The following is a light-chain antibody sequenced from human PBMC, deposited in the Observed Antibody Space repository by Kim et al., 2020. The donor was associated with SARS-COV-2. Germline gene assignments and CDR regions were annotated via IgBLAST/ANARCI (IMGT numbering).Light chain of an antibody. CDR3: QAWDSSTEV. Sequence: YELTQPPSVSVSPGQTASITCSGDKLGDKYACWYQQKPGQSPVLVIYQDSKRPSGIPERFSGSNSGNTATLTISGTQAMDEADYYCQAWDSSTEVFGTG. CDR2: QDS. CDR1: KLGDKY. V-gene: IGLV3-1*01. J-gene: IGLJ1*01.